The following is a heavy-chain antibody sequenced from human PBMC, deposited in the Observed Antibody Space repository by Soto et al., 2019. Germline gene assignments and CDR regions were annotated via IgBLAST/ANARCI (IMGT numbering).Heavy chain of an antibody. CDR1: GYTLTELS. CDR3: ATDLGVGDAFDI. V-gene: IGHV1-24*01. D-gene: IGHD3-16*01. Sequence: ASVKVSCKVSGYTLTELSMHWVRQAPGKGLEWMEGFDPEDGETIYAQTFQVRVTMTEDTSTDTAYMELSSLRSEDTAVYYWATDLGVGDAFDIWGQGTMVTVSS. CDR2: FDPEDGET. J-gene: IGHJ3*02.